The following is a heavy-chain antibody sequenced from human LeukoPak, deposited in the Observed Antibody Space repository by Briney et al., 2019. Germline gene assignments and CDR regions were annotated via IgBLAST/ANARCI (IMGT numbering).Heavy chain of an antibody. J-gene: IGHJ5*02. CDR3: ARGRFLEWLLLGWFDP. D-gene: IGHD3-3*01. V-gene: IGHV1-69*05. CDR1: GYTFTGYY. Sequence: ASVKVSCKASGYTFTGYYMHWVRQAPGQGLEWMGGIIPIFGTANYAQKFQGRVTITTDESTSTAYMELSSLRSEDTAVYYCARGRFLEWLLLGWFDPWGQGTLVIVSS. CDR2: IIPIFGTA.